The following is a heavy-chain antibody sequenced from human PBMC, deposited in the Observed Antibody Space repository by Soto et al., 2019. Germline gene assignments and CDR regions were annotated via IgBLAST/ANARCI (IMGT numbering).Heavy chain of an antibody. CDR3: AREKYDSSGRNWFDP. V-gene: IGHV4-61*01. D-gene: IGHD3-22*01. Sequence: SETLSLTCTVSGGSVSSGSYYWSWIRQPPGKGLEWIGYIYYSGSTNYNPSLKSRVTISVDTSKNQFSLKLSSVTAADTAVYYCAREKYDSSGRNWFDPWGRGTLVT. CDR2: IYYSGST. J-gene: IGHJ5*02. CDR1: GGSVSSGSYY.